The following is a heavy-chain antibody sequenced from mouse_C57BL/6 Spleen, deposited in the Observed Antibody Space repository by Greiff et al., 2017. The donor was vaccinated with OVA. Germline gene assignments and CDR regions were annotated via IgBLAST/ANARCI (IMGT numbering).Heavy chain of an antibody. J-gene: IGHJ4*01. V-gene: IGHV1-39*01. CDR3: ARHYYGSSLYAMDY. D-gene: IGHD1-1*01. CDR2: INPNYGTT. CDR1: GYSFTDYN. Sequence: EVQLQESGPELVKPGASVKISCKASGYSFTDYNMNWVKQSNGKSLEWFGVINPNYGTTSYNQKFKGKATLTVDQSSSTAYMQLNSLTSEDSAVYYCARHYYGSSLYAMDYWGQGTSVTVSS.